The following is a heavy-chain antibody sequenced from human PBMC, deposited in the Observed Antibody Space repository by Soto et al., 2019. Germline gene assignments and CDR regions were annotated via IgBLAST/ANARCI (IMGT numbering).Heavy chain of an antibody. Sequence: SETLSLTCTVSGGSISSYYWSWIRQPPGKGLEWIGYIYYSGSTNYNPSLKSRVTISVDTSKNQFSLKLSSVAAADTAVYYCACHPRSITHYYFDYWGQGTLVTVSS. CDR3: ACHPRSITHYYFDY. CDR2: IYYSGST. V-gene: IGHV4-59*12. J-gene: IGHJ4*02. CDR1: GGSISSYY. D-gene: IGHD1-20*01.